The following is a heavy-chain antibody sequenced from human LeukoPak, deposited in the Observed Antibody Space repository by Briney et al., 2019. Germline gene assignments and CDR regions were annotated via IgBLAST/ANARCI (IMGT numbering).Heavy chain of an antibody. Sequence: SGTLSLTCTVSGGSISSYYWSWIRQPPGKGLEWIGYIYYSGSTNYNPSLKSRVTISVDTSKNQFSLKLSSVTAADTAVYYCARDPLDGMDVWGQGTTVTVSS. V-gene: IGHV4-59*01. CDR2: IYYSGST. CDR1: GGSISSYY. J-gene: IGHJ6*02. CDR3: ARDPLDGMDV.